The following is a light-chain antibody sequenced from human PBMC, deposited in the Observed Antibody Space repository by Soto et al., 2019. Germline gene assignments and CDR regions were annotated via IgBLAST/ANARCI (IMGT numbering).Light chain of an antibody. CDR1: QSVSSN. V-gene: IGKV3-15*01. Sequence: EIVMTQSPATLSVSPGERATLSCRASQSVSSNLAWYQQKPGQAPRLLIYGAYTRATGIPARFSGSGSGTEFTLTISSLQSEDFAVYYCQQYNNWPTFGPGTKVDI. J-gene: IGKJ3*01. CDR2: GAY. CDR3: QQYNNWPT.